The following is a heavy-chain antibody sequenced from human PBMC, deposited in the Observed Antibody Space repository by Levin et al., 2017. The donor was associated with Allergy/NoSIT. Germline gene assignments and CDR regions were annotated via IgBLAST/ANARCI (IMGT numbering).Heavy chain of an antibody. V-gene: IGHV3-48*01. D-gene: IGHD5-18*01. CDR2: ISSSSSTI. J-gene: IGHJ6*02. CDR1: GFSFSSYS. CDR3: ARDHGYSNYYYYYYGMDV. Sequence: GGSLRLSCAASGFSFSSYSMNWVRQAPGKGLEWVSYISSSSSTIYYADSVKGRFTISRDNGENSLYLQMNTLRAEDTAVYYCARDHGYSNYYYYYYGMDVWGQGTTVTVSS.